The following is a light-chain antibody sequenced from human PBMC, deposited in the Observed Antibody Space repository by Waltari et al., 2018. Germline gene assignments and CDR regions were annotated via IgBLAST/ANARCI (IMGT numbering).Light chain of an antibody. V-gene: IGLV3-19*01. Sequence: SSDLTHDPAVSVALGQPVRITCQGELLRTYYGNWCRQKPGQPPELVIYGKNNRPSGIPDRFAASSSGNTASLIITGAQAEDEADYYCSSRELSGHVVFGGGTRLTVL. CDR1: LLRTYY. J-gene: IGLJ2*01. CDR3: SSRELSGHVV. CDR2: GKN.